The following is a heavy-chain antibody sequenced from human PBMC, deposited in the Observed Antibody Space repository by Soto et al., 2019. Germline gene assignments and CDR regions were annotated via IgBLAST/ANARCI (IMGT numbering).Heavy chain of an antibody. CDR2: INYSGST. Sequence: PSETLSLTCAVSGGSFSGYYWGWVRQPPGKGPEWVGEINYSGSTNYNPSLKRRVTISVDTSKNQVSLKVTSVTAADTAMYYCARRNYFYALDVWGQGTTVTVSS. J-gene: IGHJ6*02. CDR1: GGSFSGYY. CDR3: ARRNYFYALDV. V-gene: IGHV4-34*01.